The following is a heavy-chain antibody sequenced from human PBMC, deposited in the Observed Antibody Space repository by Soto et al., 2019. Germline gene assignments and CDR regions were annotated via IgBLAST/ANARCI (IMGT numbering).Heavy chain of an antibody. V-gene: IGHV1-18*04. Sequence: QLQLVQSGAEVERPGASVRVSCEAYGYPFSKYGISWIRQAPGQGLEWMGWIKPDNGDTNYAQKFQGRVTMTTDTSSNTAYMELRSLRSDDTAVYYCATSYDSGFDPWGQGTLVSVSS. CDR3: ATSYDSGFDP. CDR2: IKPDNGDT. D-gene: IGHD5-12*01. CDR1: GYPFSKYG. J-gene: IGHJ5*02.